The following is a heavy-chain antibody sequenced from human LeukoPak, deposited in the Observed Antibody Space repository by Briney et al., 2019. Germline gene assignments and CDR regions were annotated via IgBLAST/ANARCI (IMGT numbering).Heavy chain of an antibody. Sequence: PGGSLRLSGEGSGFTFSNYWMTWVGQAPGKGLAGVGNIKPVGSEKHNADSVEVRFTISRDNAMNSLYLQINSLRAENTALYYCARDLDTYVVLTAYDTFDIWGQGTMITVSS. J-gene: IGHJ3*02. CDR3: ARDLDTYVVLTAYDTFDI. D-gene: IGHD2-21*02. V-gene: IGHV3-7*01. CDR2: IKPVGSEK. CDR1: GFTFSNYW.